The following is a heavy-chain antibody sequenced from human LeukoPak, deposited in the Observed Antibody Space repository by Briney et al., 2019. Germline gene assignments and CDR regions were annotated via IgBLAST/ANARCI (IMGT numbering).Heavy chain of an antibody. CDR2: IRSKAHGGTT. D-gene: IGHD3-22*01. J-gene: IGHJ4*02. Sequence: PGRSLGLSCTASGFNFGYYGMSWVRQAPGKGLEWVSFIRSKAHGGTTEYAASVEGRFTISRDDSKNIAYLQMNSLKIDDTAVYYCTRDNYYDSSVYSKYYFDYWGQGTLVTVSS. CDR1: GFNFGYYG. CDR3: TRDNYYDSSVYSKYYFDY. V-gene: IGHV3-49*04.